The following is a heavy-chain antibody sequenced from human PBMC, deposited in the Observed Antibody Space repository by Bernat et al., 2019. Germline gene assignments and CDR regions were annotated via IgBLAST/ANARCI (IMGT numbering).Heavy chain of an antibody. CDR1: GFTFSSYS. Sequence: EVQLVESGGGLVKPGGSLRLSCAASGFTFSSYSMNWVRQAPGKGLEWVSSIISSSSYIYYADSVKGRFTISRDNAKNSLYLQMNSLRAEDTAVYYCARDTPRGCTGGVCKSYYYYYYMDVWGKGTTVTVSS. CDR2: IISSSSYI. V-gene: IGHV3-21*01. J-gene: IGHJ6*03. D-gene: IGHD2-8*02. CDR3: ARDTPRGCTGGVCKSYYYYYYMDV.